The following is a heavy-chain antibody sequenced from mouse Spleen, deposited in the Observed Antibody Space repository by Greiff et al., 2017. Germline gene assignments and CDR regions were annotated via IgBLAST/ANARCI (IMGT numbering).Heavy chain of an antibody. Sequence: EVMLVESGGGLVQPGGSLKLSCAASGFTFSSFGMHWVRQAPEKGLEWVAYISSGSSTIYYADTVKGRFTISRDNPKNTLFLQMTSLRSEDTAMYYCAREVGNYDRYDAFDYWGQGTTLTVSS. CDR1: GFTFSSFG. CDR2: ISSGSSTI. CDR3: AREVGNYDRYDAFDY. J-gene: IGHJ2*01. D-gene: IGHD2-14*01. V-gene: IGHV5-17*02.